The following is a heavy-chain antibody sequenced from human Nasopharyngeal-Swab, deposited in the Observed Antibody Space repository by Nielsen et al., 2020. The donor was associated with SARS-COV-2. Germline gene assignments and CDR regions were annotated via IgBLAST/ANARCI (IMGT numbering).Heavy chain of an antibody. V-gene: IGHV4-34*01. Sequence: SETLSLTCAVYGGSFSGYYWSWIRQPPGKGLEWIGEINHSGSTNYNPSHKSRVTISVDTSKNQFSLKLSSVTAADTAVYYCARGRGYWGQGTLVTVSS. CDR1: GGSFSGYY. J-gene: IGHJ4*02. CDR2: INHSGST. CDR3: ARGRGY.